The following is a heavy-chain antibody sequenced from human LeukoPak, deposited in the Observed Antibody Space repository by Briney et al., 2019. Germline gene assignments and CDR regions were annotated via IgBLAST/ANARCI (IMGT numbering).Heavy chain of an antibody. CDR2: ISGSGGST. CDR1: GFTFSSYA. CDR3: ASGPPREWELYFDY. V-gene: IGHV3-23*01. J-gene: IGHJ4*02. D-gene: IGHD1-26*01. Sequence: GGSLRLSCAASGFTFSSYAMSWVRQAPGKGLEWVSAISGSGGSTYYADSVKGRFTISRDNSKNTLYLQMNSLRPDDTAVYYCASGPPREWELYFDYWGQGTLVTVSS.